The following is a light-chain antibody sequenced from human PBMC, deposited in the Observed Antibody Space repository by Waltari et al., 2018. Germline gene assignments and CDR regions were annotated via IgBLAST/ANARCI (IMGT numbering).Light chain of an antibody. Sequence: ETVMTQSLSTLSLSPGDRATLSCRARQSVSTNLAWYQKKTGQAPRPLIYGSSIRATGIPARFSRRGARTEFTLTIRSLQSEDFSVYYCQQYNNWPPYIFGQGSQLGI. CDR2: GSS. J-gene: IGKJ2*01. V-gene: IGKV3-15*01. CDR3: QQYNNWPPYI. CDR1: QSVSTN.